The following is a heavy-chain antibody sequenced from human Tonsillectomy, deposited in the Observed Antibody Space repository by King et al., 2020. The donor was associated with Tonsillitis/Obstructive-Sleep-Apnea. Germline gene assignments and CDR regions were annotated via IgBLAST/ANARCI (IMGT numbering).Heavy chain of an antibody. J-gene: IGHJ4*02. CDR1: GFTFSSYS. V-gene: IGHV3-48*02. Sequence: VQLVESGGGLVQPGGSLRLSCAASGFTFSSYSMNWVRQAPGKGLEWVSYISSSSITIYYADSVKGRFTISRDNAKNSLYLQMNSLRDEDTAVYYCARVRGRWGSYYLNLDYWGQGTLVTVSS. CDR2: ISSSSITI. D-gene: IGHD1-26*01. CDR3: ARVRGRWGSYYLNLDY.